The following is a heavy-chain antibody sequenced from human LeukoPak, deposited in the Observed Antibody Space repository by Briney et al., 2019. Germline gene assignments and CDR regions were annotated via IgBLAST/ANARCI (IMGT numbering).Heavy chain of an antibody. CDR3: ARAIRNYYDSGAYGWFDP. CDR2: INNDGSSA. V-gene: IGHV3-74*01. J-gene: IGHJ5*02. D-gene: IGHD3-10*01. CDR1: GFTFSSYW. Sequence: GGSLRLSCAASGFTFSSYWMHWVRQTPGKGLIYISRINNDGSSANYADSVRGRFTISRDNSKNTVYLQMNSLRAEDTATYYCARAIRNYYDSGAYGWFDPWGQGTLVPVSS.